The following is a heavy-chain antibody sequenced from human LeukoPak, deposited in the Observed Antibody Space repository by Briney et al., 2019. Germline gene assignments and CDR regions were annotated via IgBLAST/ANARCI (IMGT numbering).Heavy chain of an antibody. D-gene: IGHD3-3*01. V-gene: IGHV7-4-1*02. Sequence: ASVKVSCKASGYTFTSYAINWVRQAPGQGLEWMGWINTNTGNPTYAQGFTGRFVFSLDTSVSTAYLQISSLKAEDTAVYYCARDLPYSYDFWSGAAHAFDIWGQGTMVTVSS. J-gene: IGHJ3*02. CDR3: ARDLPYSYDFWSGAAHAFDI. CDR1: GYTFTSYA. CDR2: INTNTGNP.